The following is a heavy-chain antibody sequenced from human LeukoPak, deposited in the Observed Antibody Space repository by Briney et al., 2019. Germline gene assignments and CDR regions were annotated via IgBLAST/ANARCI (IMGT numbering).Heavy chain of an antibody. CDR2: ISANNGNT. Sequence: ASVKVSCKASGYTFTRYGIIWVRQAPGQGLEWMGWISANNGNTNYAQKLQGRVTMTTDISTSTAYMELRSLRSDDTAVYYCARGDSGYDFAPFDYWGQGTLVTVSS. D-gene: IGHD5-12*01. CDR1: GYTFTRYG. CDR3: ARGDSGYDFAPFDY. V-gene: IGHV1-18*01. J-gene: IGHJ4*02.